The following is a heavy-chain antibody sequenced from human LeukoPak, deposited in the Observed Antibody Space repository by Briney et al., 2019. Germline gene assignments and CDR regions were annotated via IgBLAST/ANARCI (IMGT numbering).Heavy chain of an antibody. D-gene: IGHD3-9*01. CDR2: MNPNSGNT. J-gene: IGHJ4*02. V-gene: IGHV1-8*01. CDR3: ARGLGYLTGYYMELGDY. Sequence: ASVKVSCKASGYTFTSYDINWVRQATGQGLEWMGWMNPNSGNTGYAQKFQGRVTMTRNTSISTAYMELSSLRSEDTAVYYCARGLGYLTGYYMELGDYWGQGTLVTVSS. CDR1: GYTFTSYD.